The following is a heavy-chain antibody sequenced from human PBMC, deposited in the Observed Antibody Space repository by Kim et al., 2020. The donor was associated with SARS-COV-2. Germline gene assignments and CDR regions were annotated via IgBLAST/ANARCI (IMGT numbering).Heavy chain of an antibody. CDR3: ARTVAGTFDY. CDR2: NT. D-gene: IGHD6-19*01. Sequence: NTKYSQKFQGRVTITRDTSASTAYMELSSLRSEDTAVYYCARTVAGTFDYWGQGTLVTVSS. J-gene: IGHJ4*02. V-gene: IGHV1-3*01.